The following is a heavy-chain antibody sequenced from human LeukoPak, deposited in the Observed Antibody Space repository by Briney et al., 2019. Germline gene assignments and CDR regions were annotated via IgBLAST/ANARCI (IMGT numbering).Heavy chain of an antibody. CDR3: ARRAGAYSHPYDY. D-gene: IGHD4/OR15-4a*01. Sequence: GGSRRLSCAASGFTFRSFAMNWVRQAPGKGLECVSAISGGGDFTKYADSVKGRFTISRDNSKSTLYLQMNSLRAEDTAVYYCARRAGAYSHPYDYWGQGTLVTVSS. CDR1: GFTFRSFA. V-gene: IGHV3-23*01. J-gene: IGHJ4*02. CDR2: ISGGGDFT.